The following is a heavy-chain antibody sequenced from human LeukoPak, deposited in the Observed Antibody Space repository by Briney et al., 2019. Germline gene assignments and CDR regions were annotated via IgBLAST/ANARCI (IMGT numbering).Heavy chain of an antibody. CDR1: GYTFTGYY. CDR2: INPNSGGT. Sequence: ASVKVSCTASGYTFTGYYMHWVRQAPGQGLEWMGWINPNSGGTNYAQKFQGWVTMTRDTSISTAYMELSRLRSDDTAVYYCARSGISSGWYWFDPWGQGTLVTVSS. J-gene: IGHJ5*02. V-gene: IGHV1-2*04. CDR3: ARSGISSGWYWFDP. D-gene: IGHD6-19*01.